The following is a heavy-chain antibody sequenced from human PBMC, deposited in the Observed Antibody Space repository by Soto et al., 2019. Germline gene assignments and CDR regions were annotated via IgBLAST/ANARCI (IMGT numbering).Heavy chain of an antibody. D-gene: IGHD3-22*01. CDR2: TVPIFGIA. CDR1: GGTFIDYA. CDR3: AGTYDTSGDYPYYFEY. J-gene: IGHJ4*02. V-gene: IGHV1-69*01. Sequence: QVQLVQSGAEVKKPGSSVRVSCEASGGTFIDYAFSWVRQAPGQGLEWMGGTVPIFGIADYAQKFQGRITITADASTRTAYMELTSLRSEDTAVYYCAGTYDTSGDYPYYFEYWGQGTLVTVSS.